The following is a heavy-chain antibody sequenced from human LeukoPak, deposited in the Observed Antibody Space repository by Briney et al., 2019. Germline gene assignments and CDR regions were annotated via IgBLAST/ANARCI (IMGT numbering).Heavy chain of an antibody. CDR1: GGTFSSYA. CDR3: ARDQVKGWDYDSSGYNPY. V-gene: IGHV1-69*05. J-gene: IGHJ4*02. CDR2: IIPIFGTA. Sequence: ASVKVSCKASGGTFSSYAISWVRQAPGQGLEWMGGIIPIFGTANYAQKFQGRVTITTDESTSTAYMELRSLRSDDTAVYYCARDQVKGWDYDSSGYNPYWGQGTLVTVSS. D-gene: IGHD3-22*01.